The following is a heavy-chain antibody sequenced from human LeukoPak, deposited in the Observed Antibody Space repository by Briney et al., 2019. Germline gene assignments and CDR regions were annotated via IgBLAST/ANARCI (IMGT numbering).Heavy chain of an antibody. J-gene: IGHJ6*02. CDR2: IIPIFGTA. Sequence: GASVKVSFKASGGTFSSYAISWVRQAPGQGLEWMGGIIPIFGTANYAQKFQGRVTITADESTSTAYMELSSLRSEDTAVYYCARDLRAVLGLDVWGQGTTVTVSS. CDR1: GGTFSSYA. V-gene: IGHV1-69*13. CDR3: ARDLRAVLGLDV. D-gene: IGHD3-16*01.